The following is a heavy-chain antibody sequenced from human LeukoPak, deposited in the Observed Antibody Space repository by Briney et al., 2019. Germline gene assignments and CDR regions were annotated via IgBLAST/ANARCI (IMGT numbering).Heavy chain of an antibody. CDR3: ARDMGWRIAAAGSLWFDP. D-gene: IGHD6-13*01. CDR1: GGTYSSYA. CDR2: INPNSGGT. V-gene: IGHV1-2*02. J-gene: IGHJ5*02. Sequence: GASVKVSCKASGGTYSSYAISWVRQAPGQGLEWMGWINPNSGGTNYAQKFQGRVTMTRDTSISTAYMELSRLRSDDTAVYYCARDMGWRIAAAGSLWFDPWGQGTLVTVSS.